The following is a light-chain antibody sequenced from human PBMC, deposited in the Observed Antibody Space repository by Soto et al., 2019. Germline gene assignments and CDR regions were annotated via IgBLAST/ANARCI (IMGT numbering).Light chain of an antibody. CDR2: DAS. V-gene: IGKV3-11*01. J-gene: IGKJ4*01. CDR1: QSVSSSY. Sequence: EIVFTQSPATLYLSLGERATLSCRASQSVSSSYLAWSQQKPGQAPRLLIYDASNRATGIPARFSGSGSGTDFTLTISSLEPEDFAVYYCQQRSNWRAFGGGTKVDIK. CDR3: QQRSNWRA.